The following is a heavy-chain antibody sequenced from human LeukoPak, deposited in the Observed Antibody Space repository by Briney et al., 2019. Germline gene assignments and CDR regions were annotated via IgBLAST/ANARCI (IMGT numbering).Heavy chain of an antibody. CDR1: GFTFSSYS. Sequence: GGSLRLSCAASGFTFSSYSMNWVRQAPGKGLEWVSSISSSSSYIYYAASVKGRFTISRDNAKNSLYLQMNSLRAEDTAVYYCARDIGYCSGGSCYGIDYWGQGTLVTVSS. D-gene: IGHD2-15*01. V-gene: IGHV3-21*01. J-gene: IGHJ4*02. CDR3: ARDIGYCSGGSCYGIDY. CDR2: ISSSSSYI.